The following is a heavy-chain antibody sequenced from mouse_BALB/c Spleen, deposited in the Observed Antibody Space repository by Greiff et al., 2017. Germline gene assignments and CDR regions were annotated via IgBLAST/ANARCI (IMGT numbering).Heavy chain of an antibody. CDR3: ARSYYGSSYAMDY. V-gene: IGHV5-17*02. J-gene: IGHJ4*01. D-gene: IGHD1-1*01. Sequence: EVQLVESGGGLVQPGGSRKLSCAASGFTFSSFGMHWVRQAPEKGLEWVAYISSGSSTIYYADTVKGRFTISRDNPKNTLFLQMTSLRSEDTAMYYCARSYYGSSYAMDYWGQGTSVTVSS. CDR2: ISSGSSTI. CDR1: GFTFSSFG.